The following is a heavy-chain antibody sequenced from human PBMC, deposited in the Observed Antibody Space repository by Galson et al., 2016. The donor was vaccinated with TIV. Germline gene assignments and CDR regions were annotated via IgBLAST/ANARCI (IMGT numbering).Heavy chain of an antibody. CDR2: INPITGIT. Sequence: SVKVSCKASGYTFTRHYMHWVRQAPGQGLEWMGIINPITGITTYAQNFQGRVTMTRATPTSTVQMELSSLRSEDTADYYCARWFDSSGYYYFDYWGQGSLITVSS. CDR3: ARWFDSSGYYYFDY. J-gene: IGHJ4*02. D-gene: IGHD3-22*01. V-gene: IGHV1-46*01. CDR1: GYTFTRHY.